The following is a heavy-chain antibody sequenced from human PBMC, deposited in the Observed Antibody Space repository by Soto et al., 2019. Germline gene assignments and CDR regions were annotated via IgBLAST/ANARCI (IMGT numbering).Heavy chain of an antibody. CDR3: ARGGTGRNYFDY. CDR1: GCTVTMYV. J-gene: IGHJ4*02. D-gene: IGHD1-1*01. CDR2: ISAYNGNT. Sequence: ASVKVSFKAAGCTVTMYVFVLVGQAPEKGLEWMGWISAYNGNTKSAQKVKGRVSMTTYTSTSTAYMELRSLISEFTAVYYCARGGTGRNYFDYWGQGTLVTVSS. V-gene: IGHV1-18*01.